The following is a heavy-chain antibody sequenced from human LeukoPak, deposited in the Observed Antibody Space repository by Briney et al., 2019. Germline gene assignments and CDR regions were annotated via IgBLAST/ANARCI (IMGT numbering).Heavy chain of an antibody. CDR3: ARYYDYVWGSYRWFDP. D-gene: IGHD3-16*02. CDR1: GGSISSYY. J-gene: IGHJ5*02. V-gene: IGHV4-59*12. CDR2: IYYSGST. Sequence: SETLSLTCTVSGGSISSYYWSWIRQPPGKGLEWIGYIYYSGSTNYNPSLKSRVTISVDTSKNQFSLKLSSVTAADTAVYYCARYYDYVWGSYRWFDPWGQGTLVTVSS.